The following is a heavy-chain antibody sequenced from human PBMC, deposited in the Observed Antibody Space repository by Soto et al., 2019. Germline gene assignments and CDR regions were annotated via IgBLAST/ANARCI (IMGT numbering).Heavy chain of an antibody. V-gene: IGHV4-59*01. CDR3: ARSIAAADNFDY. CDR2: IYYSGST. Sequence: PSETLSLTCTVSGGSISRYYWSWIRQPPGKGLEWIGYIYYSGSTNYNPSLKSRVTISVDTSKNQFSLKLSSVTAADTAVYYCARSIAAADNFDYWGQGTLVTVSS. J-gene: IGHJ4*02. D-gene: IGHD6-13*01. CDR1: GGSISRYY.